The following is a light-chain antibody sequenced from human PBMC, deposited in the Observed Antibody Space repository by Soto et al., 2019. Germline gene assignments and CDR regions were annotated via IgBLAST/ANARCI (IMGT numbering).Light chain of an antibody. CDR1: SGSIASNY. CDR3: QSYDSSNLWV. V-gene: IGLV6-57*03. CDR2: EDN. J-gene: IGLJ3*02. Sequence: NFMLTQPHSVSESPGKTVTISCTRSSGSIASNYVQWYQQRPGSAPTTVIYEDNQRPSGVPDRFSASIDSSSNSASLTISGLKTEDEADYYCQSYDSSNLWVFGGGTKVTVL.